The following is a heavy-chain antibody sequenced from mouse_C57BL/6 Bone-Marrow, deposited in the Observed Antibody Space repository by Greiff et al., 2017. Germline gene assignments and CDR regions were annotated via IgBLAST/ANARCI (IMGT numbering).Heavy chain of an antibody. V-gene: IGHV5-17*01. Sequence: VNVVESGGGLVKPGGSLKFSCAASGFTFSDYGMHWVSQAPEKGLEWVAYISSGSSTIYYADTVKGRFTISRDNAKNPLFLQMTSLRSEDTAMYYCARRSHYGSMDYWGQGTSVTVSS. CDR2: ISSGSSTI. CDR3: ARRSHYGSMDY. J-gene: IGHJ4*01. CDR1: GFTFSDYG. D-gene: IGHD1-1*01.